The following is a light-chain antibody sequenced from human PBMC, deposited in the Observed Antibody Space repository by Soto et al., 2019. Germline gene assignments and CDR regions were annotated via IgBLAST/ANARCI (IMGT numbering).Light chain of an antibody. V-gene: IGKV3-20*01. CDR2: GAS. Sequence: EIVLTQSPGTLSLSPGERATLSCRASQSISSSYLAWYQQQPGQAPRLLIFGASSRGPGIPDRFSGSGSGTDFTLTISRLEPEDFAVFYCQQFGSSPYTFGQGTKLEI. CDR3: QQFGSSPYT. CDR1: QSISSSY. J-gene: IGKJ2*01.